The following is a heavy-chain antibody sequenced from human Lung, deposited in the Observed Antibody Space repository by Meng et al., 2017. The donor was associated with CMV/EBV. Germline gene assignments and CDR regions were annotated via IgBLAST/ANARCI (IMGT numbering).Heavy chain of an antibody. CDR2: ISGSTPDK. D-gene: IGHD6-19*01. V-gene: IGHV3-21*01. CDR1: GFIFNNHA. CDR3: ARGSVGYYGMDV. J-gene: IGHJ6*02. Sequence: ESXKISCAASGFIFNNHAMNWVRQAPGKGLEWVSAISGSTPDKWYADSVRGRFTISRDNAKNSLYLEMSSLRAEDTAAYFCARGSVGYYGMDVWGQGPTVTVSS.